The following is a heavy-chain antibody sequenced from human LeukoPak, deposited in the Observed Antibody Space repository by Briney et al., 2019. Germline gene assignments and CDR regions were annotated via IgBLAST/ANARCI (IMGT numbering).Heavy chain of an antibody. CDR3: AKDVWQDFCFDS. Sequence: GGSLRLSCTVSGFTVSSNSMSWVREAPGKGLEWVSFIYSDNTHYSDSVKGRFTISRDNSKNTLYLQMNSLRAEDTAVYYCAKDVWQDFCFDSWGQGTLVTVSS. D-gene: IGHD3-3*01. CDR2: IYSDNT. J-gene: IGHJ4*02. V-gene: IGHV3-53*01. CDR1: GFTVSSNS.